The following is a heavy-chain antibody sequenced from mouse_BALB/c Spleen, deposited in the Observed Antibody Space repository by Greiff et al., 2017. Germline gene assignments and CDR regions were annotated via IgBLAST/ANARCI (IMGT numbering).Heavy chain of an antibody. J-gene: IGHJ2*01. CDR3: ARLRTIYYDYGFDY. D-gene: IGHD2-4*01. V-gene: IGHV3-2*02. CDR1: GYSITSDYA. Sequence: EVKLQESGPGLVKPSQSLSLTCTVTGYSITSDYAWNWIRQFPGNKLEWMGYISYSGSTSYNPSLKSRISITRDTSKNQFFLQLNSVTTEDTATYYCARLRTIYYDYGFDYWGQGTTLTVSS. CDR2: ISYSGST.